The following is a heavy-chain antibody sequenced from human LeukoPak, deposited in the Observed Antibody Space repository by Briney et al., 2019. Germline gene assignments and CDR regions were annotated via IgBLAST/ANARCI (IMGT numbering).Heavy chain of an antibody. D-gene: IGHD2-2*01. Sequence: ASVKVSCKASGYTFTSYGISWVRQAPGQGLEWMGWISAYNGNTNYAQKLQGRVTMTTDTSTSTAYMELRSLRSDDTAVYYCARVGYCSSTSCYFFDYWGQGTLVTVSS. J-gene: IGHJ4*02. CDR3: ARVGYCSSTSCYFFDY. CDR2: ISAYNGNT. CDR1: GYTFTSYG. V-gene: IGHV1-18*01.